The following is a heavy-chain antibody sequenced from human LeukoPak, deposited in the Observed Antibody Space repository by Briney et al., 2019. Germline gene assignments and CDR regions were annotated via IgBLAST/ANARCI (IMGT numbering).Heavy chain of an antibody. CDR2: FYYSGST. D-gene: IGHD5-18*01. Sequence: PSETLSLTCAVSGGSISSYYWSWIRQPPGKRLEWIGIFYYSGSTNYNTYLKSRVTISVDTSKNHFSLKLSSVTAADTAVYYCARGPGGYSYGYYFDYWGQGTLVTVSS. CDR1: GGSISSYY. J-gene: IGHJ4*02. CDR3: ARGPGGYSYGYYFDY. V-gene: IGHV4-59*01.